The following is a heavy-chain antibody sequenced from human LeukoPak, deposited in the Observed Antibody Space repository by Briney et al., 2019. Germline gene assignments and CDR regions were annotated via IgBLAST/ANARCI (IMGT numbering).Heavy chain of an antibody. V-gene: IGHV1-69*04. CDR1: GGTFSSYA. D-gene: IGHD6-6*01. CDR3: AREMRYSSSSLDY. Sequence: SVTVSCTASGGTFSSYAISWVRQAPGQGLEWMGRIIPILGIANYAQKFQGRVTITADKSTCTAYMELSSLRSEDTAVYYCAREMRYSSSSLDYWGQGTLVTVSS. CDR2: IIPILGIA. J-gene: IGHJ4*02.